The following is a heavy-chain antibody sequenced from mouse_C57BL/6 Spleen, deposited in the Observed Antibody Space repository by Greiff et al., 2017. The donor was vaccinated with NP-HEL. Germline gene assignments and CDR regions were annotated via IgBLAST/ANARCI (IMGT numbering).Heavy chain of an antibody. Sequence: QVQLQQPGAELVMPGASVKLSCKASGYTFTSYWMQWVKQRPGQGLEWIGEIDPSDSYTNYNQKFKGKATLTVDTSSSTAYMQLSSLTSEDSAVYYCARPIYYGSSYGGYAMDYWGQGTSVTVSS. D-gene: IGHD1-1*01. J-gene: IGHJ4*01. V-gene: IGHV1-50*01. CDR2: IDPSDSYT. CDR3: ARPIYYGSSYGGYAMDY. CDR1: GYTFTSYW.